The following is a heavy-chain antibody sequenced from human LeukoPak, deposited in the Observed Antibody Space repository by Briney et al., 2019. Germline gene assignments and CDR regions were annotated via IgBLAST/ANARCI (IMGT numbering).Heavy chain of an antibody. J-gene: IGHJ4*02. CDR1: GVSFSGYY. Sequence: SETLSLTCAVYGVSFSGYYWSWIRQPPGKGLEWIGEINHSGSTNYNPSLKSRVTISVDTSKNQFSLKLSSVTAADTAVYYCARYYDILTGLDYWGQGTLVTVSS. V-gene: IGHV4-34*01. CDR3: ARYYDILTGLDY. CDR2: INHSGST. D-gene: IGHD3-9*01.